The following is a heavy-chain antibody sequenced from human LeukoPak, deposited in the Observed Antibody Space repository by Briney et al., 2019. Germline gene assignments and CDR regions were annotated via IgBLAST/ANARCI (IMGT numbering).Heavy chain of an antibody. CDR3: ARGPRPDTPYNWFDP. V-gene: IGHV3-7*01. J-gene: IGHJ5*02. CDR2: IKQDGSEK. CDR1: GFTFSSYW. Sequence: PGGSLRLSCAASGFTFSSYWMSWVRQAPGKGLEWVANIKQDGSEKYYVDSVKGQFTISRDNAKNSLYLQMNSLRAEDTAVYYCARGPRPDTPYNWFDPWGQGTLVTVSS.